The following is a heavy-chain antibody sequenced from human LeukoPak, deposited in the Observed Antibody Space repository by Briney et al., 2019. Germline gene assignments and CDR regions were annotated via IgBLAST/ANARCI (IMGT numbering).Heavy chain of an antibody. CDR3: ARDIVVVPAAIRFDP. V-gene: IGHV1-69*01. CDR2: IIPIFGTA. J-gene: IGHJ5*02. D-gene: IGHD2-2*02. CDR1: GGTFISYA. Sequence: SVKVSCKASGGTFISYAISWVRQAPGQGLEWMGGIIPIFGTANYAQKFQGRVTITADESTSTAYMELSSLRSEDTAVYYCARDIVVVPAAIRFDPWGQGTLVTVSS.